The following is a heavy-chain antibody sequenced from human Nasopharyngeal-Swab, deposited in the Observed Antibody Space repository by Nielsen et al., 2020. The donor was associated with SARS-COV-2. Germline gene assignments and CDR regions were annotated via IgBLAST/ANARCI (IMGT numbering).Heavy chain of an antibody. Sequence: VRQAPGKGLVWVSRINSDGSSTTYADSVKGRFTISRDNAKNTLYLQMNSLRAEDTAVYYCARDHYDYVWGSYRYLGYFDYWGQGTLVTVSS. CDR3: ARDHYDYVWGSYRYLGYFDY. D-gene: IGHD3-16*02. CDR2: INSDGSST. V-gene: IGHV3-74*01. J-gene: IGHJ4*02.